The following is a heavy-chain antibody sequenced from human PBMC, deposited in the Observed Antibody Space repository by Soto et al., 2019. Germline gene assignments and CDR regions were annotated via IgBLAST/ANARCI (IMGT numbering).Heavy chain of an antibody. CDR1: GFTVSSNS. Sequence: GGSLRLSCAASGFTVSSNSMSWVRQAPGKGLEWVSLIYTDGGTYYGDSVKGRFTISRDTSKNTLSLQMTSLRADDTAVYYCARDNSMLGAPFHYWGQGTLVTV. CDR2: IYTDGGT. CDR3: ARDNSMLGAPFHY. D-gene: IGHD3-16*01. V-gene: IGHV3-53*01. J-gene: IGHJ4*02.